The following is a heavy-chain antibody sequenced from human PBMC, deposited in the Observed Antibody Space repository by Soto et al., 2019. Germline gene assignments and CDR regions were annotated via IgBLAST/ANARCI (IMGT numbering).Heavy chain of an antibody. Sequence: QVQLEESGGDVVQAGRSLRLSCEASGFTFSSYVMHWVRQAPGKGLEWVALIWYDGSKKDYADSVKGRFTISRDNSKNTLYLQMNSLRVEDTAVYYCARRVNYFDYWGQGTLVTVSS. CDR3: ARRVNYFDY. CDR2: IWYDGSKK. CDR1: GFTFSSYV. J-gene: IGHJ4*02. V-gene: IGHV3-33*01.